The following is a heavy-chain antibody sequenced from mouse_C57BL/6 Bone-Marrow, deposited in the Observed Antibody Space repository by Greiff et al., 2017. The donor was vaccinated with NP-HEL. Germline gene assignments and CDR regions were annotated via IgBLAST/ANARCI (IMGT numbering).Heavy chain of an antibody. Sequence: QVQLKESGAELAKPGASVKLSCKASGYTFTSYWMHWVKQRPGQGLEWIGYINPSSGYTKYNQKFKDKATLTADKSSSTAYMQLSSLTYEDSAVYYCARHGNSNYGYFDVWGTGTTVTVSS. V-gene: IGHV1-7*01. D-gene: IGHD2-5*01. CDR2: INPSSGYT. CDR1: GYTFTSYW. J-gene: IGHJ1*03. CDR3: ARHGNSNYGYFDV.